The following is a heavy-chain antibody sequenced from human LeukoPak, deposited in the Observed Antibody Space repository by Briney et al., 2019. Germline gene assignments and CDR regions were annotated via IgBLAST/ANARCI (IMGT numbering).Heavy chain of an antibody. Sequence: ASVKVSCKASGYTFTSYYMHWVRQAPGQGLEWMGWINPNSGGTNYAQKFQGRVTMTRDTSISTAYMELSRLRSDDTVVYYCARGDYDILTGYWSPSYYYYYMDVWGKGTTVTVSS. CDR3: ARGDYDILTGYWSPSYYYYYMDV. D-gene: IGHD3-9*01. CDR1: GYTFTSYY. V-gene: IGHV1-2*02. CDR2: INPNSGGT. J-gene: IGHJ6*03.